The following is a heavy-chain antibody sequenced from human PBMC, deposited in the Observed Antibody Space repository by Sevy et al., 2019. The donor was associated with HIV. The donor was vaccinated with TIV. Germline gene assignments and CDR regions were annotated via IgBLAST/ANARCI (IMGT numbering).Heavy chain of an antibody. V-gene: IGHV4-34*01. CDR1: GGSFSGYF. CDR2: VNHSGST. J-gene: IGHJ4*02. Sequence: SETLSLTCVVYGGSFSGYFWSWIRQPPGKGLEWIGEVNHSGSTNYSPSLKSRVTISVETSKNQFSLELSSVTAADTAVYYCARAPPYYDILTGRGYCDYWGQGTLVTVSS. D-gene: IGHD3-9*01. CDR3: ARAPPYYDILTGRGYCDY.